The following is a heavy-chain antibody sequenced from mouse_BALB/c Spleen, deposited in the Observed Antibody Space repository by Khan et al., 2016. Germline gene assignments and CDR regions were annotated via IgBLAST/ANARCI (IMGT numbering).Heavy chain of an antibody. V-gene: IGHV1-9*01. CDR1: GYTFSSYW. CDR3: SRSCYINYDAMDY. D-gene: IGHD2-5*01. J-gene: IGHJ4*01. Sequence: QVRLQQSGAELMKPGASVKISCKATGYTFSSYWIEWVKQRPGHGLEWIGEILPGSGTTNYNEKFKGKATFTADTSSNTAYMQLSSLTSEDSAVYSCSRSCYINYDAMDYWGQGTSVTVSS. CDR2: ILPGSGTT.